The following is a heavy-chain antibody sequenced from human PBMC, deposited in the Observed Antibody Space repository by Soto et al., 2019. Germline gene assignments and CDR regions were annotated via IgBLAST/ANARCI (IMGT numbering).Heavy chain of an antibody. J-gene: IGHJ6*02. CDR3: ARHHAYDILTGYYEVWLFYYGMDV. V-gene: IGHV4-30-4*01. Sequence: SETLSLTCTVSGGSISSGDYYWSWIRQPPGKGLEWIGYIYYSGSTYYNPSLKSRITISVDTSKNQFSLKLSSVTAADTAVYYCARHHAYDILTGYYEVWLFYYGMDVWGQGTTVTVS. D-gene: IGHD3-9*01. CDR2: IYYSGST. CDR1: GGSISSGDYY.